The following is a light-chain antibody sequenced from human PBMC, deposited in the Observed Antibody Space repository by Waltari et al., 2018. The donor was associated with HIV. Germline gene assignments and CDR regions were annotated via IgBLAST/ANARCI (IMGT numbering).Light chain of an antibody. Sequence: DIQMTQSPSSLSASVGDRVTITCRASQSVSTYLNWYHQRPGQAPNLLIYTSSTLPSGVPSRVSGSGSGTDFTLTISSLQPEDFGTYYCQQSYSSPRSFGQGTKVEIK. CDR1: QSVSTY. V-gene: IGKV1-39*01. J-gene: IGKJ2*03. CDR2: TSS. CDR3: QQSYSSPRS.